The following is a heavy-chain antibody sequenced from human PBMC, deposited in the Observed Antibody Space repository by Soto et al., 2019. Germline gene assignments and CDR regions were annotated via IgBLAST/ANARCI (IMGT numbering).Heavy chain of an antibody. CDR1: GFTFSSYA. V-gene: IGHV3-23*01. CDR3: AKVGVGATTALYYFDY. CDR2: ISGSGGST. J-gene: IGHJ4*02. Sequence: PGGSLRLSCAASGFTFSSYATSWVRQAPGKGLEWVSAISGSGGSTYYADSVKGRFTISRDNSKNTLYLQMNSLRAEDTAVYYCAKVGVGATTALYYFDYWGQGTLVTVSS. D-gene: IGHD1-26*01.